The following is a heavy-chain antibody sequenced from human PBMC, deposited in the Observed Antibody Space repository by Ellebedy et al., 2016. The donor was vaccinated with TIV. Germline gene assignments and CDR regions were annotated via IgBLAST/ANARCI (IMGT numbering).Heavy chain of an antibody. CDR3: ARVGGDLAGFRSYDY. CDR1: GGSISSYY. D-gene: IGHD3-9*01. V-gene: IGHV4-34*01. Sequence: SETLSLTCTVSGGSISSYYWSWIRQPPGKGLEWIGEINHSGSTNYNPSLKSRVAISVDTSKNRFSLKMSSVTAADTALYYCARVGGDLAGFRSYDYWGQGTLVTVSS. CDR2: INHSGST. J-gene: IGHJ4*02.